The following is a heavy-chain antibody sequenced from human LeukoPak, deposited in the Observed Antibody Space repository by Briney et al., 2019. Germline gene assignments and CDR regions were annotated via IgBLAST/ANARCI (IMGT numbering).Heavy chain of an antibody. Sequence: ASVKVSCKASGYTFTSYDINWVRQATGQGLEWMGWMSPNSGNTGYAQKFQGRLTMTRDTSINTAYMELSGLRSEDTAVYYCARDPHIVVVPNWFDPWGQGTLVTVSS. V-gene: IGHV1-8*01. CDR3: ARDPHIVVVPNWFDP. J-gene: IGHJ5*02. CDR1: GYTFTSYD. D-gene: IGHD2-2*01. CDR2: MSPNSGNT.